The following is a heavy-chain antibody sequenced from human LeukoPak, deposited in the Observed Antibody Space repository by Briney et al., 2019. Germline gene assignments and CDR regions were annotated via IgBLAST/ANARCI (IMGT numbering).Heavy chain of an antibody. CDR2: IYYSGST. CDR3: ARTARELLWD. J-gene: IGHJ4*02. Sequence: SETLSLTCTVSGGSISSYYWSWLRQPPGKGLEWIGYIYYSGSTNYIPSLKSRVTISVDTSKNQFSLTLSSVTAADTAVYYCARTARELLWDWGQGTLVTVSS. D-gene: IGHD1-26*01. V-gene: IGHV4-59*08. CDR1: GGSISSYY.